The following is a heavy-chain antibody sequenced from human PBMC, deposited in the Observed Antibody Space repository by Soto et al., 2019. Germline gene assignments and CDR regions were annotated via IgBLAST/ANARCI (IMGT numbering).Heavy chain of an antibody. D-gene: IGHD3-3*01. CDR3: ASSNGRMSQGFFWFDP. J-gene: IGHJ5*02. V-gene: IGHV3-33*01. Sequence: QVQLVESGGGVVQPGRSLRLSCAASGFTFSSYGMHWVRQAPGKGLEWVAVIWYDGSNKYYADSVKGRFTISRDNSKNTLYLQMNSLRAEDTAVYYCASSNGRMSQGFFWFDPWGQGTLVTVSS. CDR1: GFTFSSYG. CDR2: IWYDGSNK.